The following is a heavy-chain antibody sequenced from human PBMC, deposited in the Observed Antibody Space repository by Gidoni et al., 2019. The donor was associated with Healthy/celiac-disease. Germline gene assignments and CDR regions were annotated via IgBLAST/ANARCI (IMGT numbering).Heavy chain of an antibody. CDR1: GGTFSSYA. CDR2: IIPIFGTA. D-gene: IGHD6-6*01. Sequence: QVQLVQSGAEVKKPGSSVKVSCKASGGTFSSYAISWVRQAPGQGLEWMGGIIPIFGTANYAQKFQGRVTITADESTSTAYMELSSLRSEDTAVYYCARSHSIEYIAARLLHLGRFDPWGQGTLVTVSS. J-gene: IGHJ5*02. V-gene: IGHV1-69*01. CDR3: ARSHSIEYIAARLLHLGRFDP.